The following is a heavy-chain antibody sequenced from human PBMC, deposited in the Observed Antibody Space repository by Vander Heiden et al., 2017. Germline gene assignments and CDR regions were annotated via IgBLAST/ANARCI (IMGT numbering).Heavy chain of an antibody. Sequence: EVQLVEPGVGLVHPAGTLRIPCAASGFTFSSYYMHWVRQAPGKVLLWVSVINIDVSKTSYADSVKGRFTISRDNAKNRLYLQMNSLRAEDTAVYYCATSYNYDMVVWGQGTTVTVSS. D-gene: IGHD3-16*01. CDR2: INIDVSKT. V-gene: IGHV3-74*01. J-gene: IGHJ6*02. CDR1: GFTFSSYY. CDR3: ATSYNYDMVV.